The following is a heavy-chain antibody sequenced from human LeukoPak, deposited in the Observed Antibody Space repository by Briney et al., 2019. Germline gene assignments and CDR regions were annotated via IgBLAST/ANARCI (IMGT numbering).Heavy chain of an antibody. CDR2: ISGSGGST. CDR3: AKDREQYYDFWSGIDAFDI. D-gene: IGHD3-3*01. CDR1: GFTFSSYA. J-gene: IGHJ3*02. V-gene: IGHV3-23*01. Sequence: GGSLRLSCAASGFTFSSYAMSWVRQAPGKGLEWVSAISGSGGSTYYADSVKGRFTISRDNSKNTLYLQMNSLRAEDTAVYYCAKDREQYYDFWSGIDAFDIWGQGTMVTVSS.